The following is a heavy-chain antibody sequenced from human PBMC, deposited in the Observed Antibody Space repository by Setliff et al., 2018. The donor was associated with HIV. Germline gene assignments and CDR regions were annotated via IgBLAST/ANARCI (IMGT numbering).Heavy chain of an antibody. Sequence: SGGSLRLSCAASGFTFDDYAMHWVRQAPGKGLEWVSGISWNSGSIGYADSVLGRFTISRDNARNSVYLQMNTLRTDDTALYYCVKGDCTSSSCELAFWGQGTLVTVSS. CDR1: GFTFDDYA. V-gene: IGHV3-9*01. J-gene: IGHJ4*02. CDR3: VKGDCTSSSCELAF. D-gene: IGHD2-2*01. CDR2: ISWNSGSI.